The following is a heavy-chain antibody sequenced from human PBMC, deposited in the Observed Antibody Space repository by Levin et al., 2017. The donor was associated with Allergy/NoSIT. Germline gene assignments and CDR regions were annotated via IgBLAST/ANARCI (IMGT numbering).Heavy chain of an antibody. CDR3: ARDLGSGSYPADLDY. D-gene: IGHD1-26*01. V-gene: IGHV3-48*02. CDR2: ISSSSSTT. CDR1: GFTFSTYS. Sequence: GGSLRLSCAASGFTFSTYSMNWVRQAPGKGLEWVSYISSSSSTTYYADSVKGRFTISRDNAKNSLYLQMNSLRDEDTAVYYCARDLGSGSYPADLDYWGQGTLVTVSS. J-gene: IGHJ4*02.